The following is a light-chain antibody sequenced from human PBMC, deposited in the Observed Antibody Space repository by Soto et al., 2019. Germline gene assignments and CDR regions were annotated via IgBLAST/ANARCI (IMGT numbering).Light chain of an antibody. CDR1: SSDVGSYNL. Sequence: QSVLTQPASVSGSPGQSITLSCTGTSSDVGSYNLVSWYQQHPGKAPKLIIYEVTKRPSGVSNRFSGSKSGNTASLTISGLQAEDDADYYCSSYAGSISPYVFASGTKVTVL. CDR2: EVT. J-gene: IGLJ1*01. V-gene: IGLV2-23*02. CDR3: SSYAGSISPYV.